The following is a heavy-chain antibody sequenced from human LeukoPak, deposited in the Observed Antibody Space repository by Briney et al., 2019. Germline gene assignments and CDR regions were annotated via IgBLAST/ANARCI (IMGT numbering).Heavy chain of an antibody. V-gene: IGHV4-39*01. J-gene: IGHJ5*02. CDR1: GGSISSSSYY. CDR3: ARGRLAARPRTNWFDP. D-gene: IGHD6-6*01. CDR2: IYYSGST. Sequence: PSETLSLTCTVSGGSISSSSYYWGWIRQPPGKGLEWIGSIYYSGSTYYNPSLKSRVTISVDTSKNQFSLKLSSVTAADTAVYYCARGRLAARPRTNWFDPWGQGTLVTVSS.